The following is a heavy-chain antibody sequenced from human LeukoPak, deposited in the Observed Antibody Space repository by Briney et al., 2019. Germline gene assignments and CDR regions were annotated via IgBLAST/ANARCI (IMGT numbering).Heavy chain of an antibody. CDR2: IYSGRGT. V-gene: IGHV3-66*01. CDR1: GFIVSSNY. CDR3: AKDRGANTVTEGDY. Sequence: GGSLRLSCAASGFIVSSNYMSWVRQAPGKGLEWVSVIYSGRGTNYADSVKGRFTISRDNSKNTLYLQMNSLRAEDTAVYYCAKDRGANTVTEGDYWGQGTLVTVSS. J-gene: IGHJ4*02. D-gene: IGHD4-17*01.